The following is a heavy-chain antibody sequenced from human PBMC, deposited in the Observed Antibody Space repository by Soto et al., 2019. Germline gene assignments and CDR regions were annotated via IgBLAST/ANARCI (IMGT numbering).Heavy chain of an antibody. CDR3: ARYVLLREGGWFDP. CDR1: GGSISSYY. D-gene: IGHD3-10*01. CDR2: IYYSGST. V-gene: IGHV4-59*08. J-gene: IGHJ5*02. Sequence: QVQLQESGPGLVKPSETLSLTCTVSGGSISSYYWSWIRQPPGKGLEWIGYIYYSGSTNYNPSLKSRVTISVDTSKNQFSLKLSSVTAADTAVYYCARYVLLREGGWFDPWGQGTLVTVSS.